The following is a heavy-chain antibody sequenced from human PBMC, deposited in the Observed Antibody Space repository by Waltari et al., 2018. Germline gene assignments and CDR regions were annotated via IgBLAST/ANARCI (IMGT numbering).Heavy chain of an antibody. J-gene: IGHJ4*02. CDR2: IWYDGSNK. Sequence: QVQLVESGGGVVQPGRSLRLSCAASGFTFSSYGMHWVRQAPGKGLEWVAVIWYDGSNKYYADSVKGRFTISRDNSKNTLYLQMNSLRAEDTAVYYCAKSGLGGPHFDYWGQGTLVTVSS. V-gene: IGHV3-33*06. D-gene: IGHD5-12*01. CDR3: AKSGLGGPHFDY. CDR1: GFTFSSYG.